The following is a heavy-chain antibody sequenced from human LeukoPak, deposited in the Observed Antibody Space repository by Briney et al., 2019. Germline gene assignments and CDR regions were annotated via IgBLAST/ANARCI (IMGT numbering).Heavy chain of an antibody. CDR3: ARSSGYYYGSGSYYDWFDP. Sequence: SETLFLTCTVSGGSISSYYWSWIRQPPGKGLEWIGYIYYSGSTNYNPSLKSRVTISVDTSKNQFSLKLSSVTAADTAVYYCARSSGYYYGSGSYYDWFDPWGQGTLVTVSS. CDR2: IYYSGST. D-gene: IGHD3-10*01. V-gene: IGHV4-59*08. CDR1: GGSISSYY. J-gene: IGHJ5*02.